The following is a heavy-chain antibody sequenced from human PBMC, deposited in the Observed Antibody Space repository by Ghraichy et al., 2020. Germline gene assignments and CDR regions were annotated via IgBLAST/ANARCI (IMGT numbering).Heavy chain of an antibody. D-gene: IGHD2-21*02. J-gene: IGHJ4*02. V-gene: IGHV3-48*02. CDR1: GFTFSDYS. CDR3: AKAQCSGDCYSPDY. CDR2: ISSTGYTI. Sequence: GESLNISCAASGFTFSDYSMNWVRQAPGKGLEWVSYISSTGYTIYYTDSVKGRFTISRDNAKNSLFLQLNSLRDEDTAVYYCAKAQCSGDCYSPDYWGQGTLVTVSS.